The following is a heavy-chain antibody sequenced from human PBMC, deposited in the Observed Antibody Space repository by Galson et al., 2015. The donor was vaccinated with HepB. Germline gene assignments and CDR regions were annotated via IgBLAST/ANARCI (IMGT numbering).Heavy chain of an antibody. CDR2: INSDGSYT. D-gene: IGHD2-2*01. CDR3: TRAYAASYWFDP. J-gene: IGHJ5*02. V-gene: IGHV3-74*01. CDR1: GFTLSNYW. Sequence: SLRLSCAASGFTLSNYWMHWVRQAPGKGLVWVSRINSDGSYTTYADSVRGRFTISRDNAKNTLYLQMNSLRAEDTAVYYCTRAYAASYWFDPWGQGTLVTVSS.